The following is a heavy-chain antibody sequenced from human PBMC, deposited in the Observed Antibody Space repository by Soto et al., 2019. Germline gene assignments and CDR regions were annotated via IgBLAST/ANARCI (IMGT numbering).Heavy chain of an antibody. Sequence: EVQLVESGGGLVQPGGSLRLSCAASGFSFSDYWMHWVRQAPGKGLVWVSCIDTDGSTTTYADSVKGRFTISRDNVKNTLYLQMDSLRAEDTALYYCSRGGVFSGNYLGGQGTLFTFAS. CDR3: SRGGVFSGNYL. CDR2: IDTDGSTT. J-gene: IGHJ4*02. CDR1: GFSFSDYW. D-gene: IGHD1-26*01. V-gene: IGHV3-74*01.